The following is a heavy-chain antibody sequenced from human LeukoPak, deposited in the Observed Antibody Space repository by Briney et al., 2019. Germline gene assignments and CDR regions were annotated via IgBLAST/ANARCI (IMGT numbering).Heavy chain of an antibody. CDR1: GYTFTGYY. V-gene: IGHV1-2*02. J-gene: IGHJ6*03. Sequence: GASVKVSCKTSGYTFTGYYIHWVRQAPGQGLEWMGWIRPNSGGTKYAQKFQGRVTMTRDTSISTAYMELDRLRSDDTAVYYCARYDDYGSGTYMDVWGKGTTVTVSS. D-gene: IGHD3-10*01. CDR3: ARYDDYGSGTYMDV. CDR2: IRPNSGGT.